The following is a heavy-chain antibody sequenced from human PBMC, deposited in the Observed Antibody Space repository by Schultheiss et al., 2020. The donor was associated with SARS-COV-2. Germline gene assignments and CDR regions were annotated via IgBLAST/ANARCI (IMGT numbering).Heavy chain of an antibody. CDR2: ISAYNGNT. CDR1: GGTFSSYA. CDR3: ARGSSGRDWFDP. D-gene: IGHD6-19*01. V-gene: IGHV1-18*01. Sequence: ASVKVSCKASGGTFSSYAISWVRQAPGQGLEWMGWISAYNGNTNYAQKLQGRVTMTTDTSTSTAYMELRSLRSDDTAVYYCARGSSGRDWFDPWGQGTLVTVSS. J-gene: IGHJ5*02.